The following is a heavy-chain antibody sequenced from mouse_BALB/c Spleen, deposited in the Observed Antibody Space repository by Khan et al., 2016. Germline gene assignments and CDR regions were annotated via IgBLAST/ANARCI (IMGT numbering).Heavy chain of an antibody. Sequence: QVQLKQSGAELARPGASVKMSCKASGYTFTIYTMHWVKQRPGQGLEWIGYINPSSGYTNYNQKFKDKATLTADKSSSTAYMQLSSLTSEDSAVYYCARAWRMGGNYPFDYWGQGTTHTVSS. D-gene: IGHD2-1*01. CDR3: ARAWRMGGNYPFDY. J-gene: IGHJ2*01. V-gene: IGHV1-4*01. CDR1: GYTFTIYT. CDR2: INPSSGYT.